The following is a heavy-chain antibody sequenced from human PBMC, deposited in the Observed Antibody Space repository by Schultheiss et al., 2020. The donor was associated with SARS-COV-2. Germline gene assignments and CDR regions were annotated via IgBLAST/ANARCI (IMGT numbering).Heavy chain of an antibody. J-gene: IGHJ4*02. CDR1: GFTFSSYS. D-gene: IGHD3-10*01. Sequence: GESLKISCAASGFTFSSYSMNWVRQAPGKGLEWVSSISSSSSYIYYADSVKGRFTISRDNAKNSLYLQMNSLRAEDTAVYYCASNLITMVRGVSDYWGQGTLVTVSS. V-gene: IGHV3-21*01. CDR3: ASNLITMVRGVSDY. CDR2: ISSSSSYI.